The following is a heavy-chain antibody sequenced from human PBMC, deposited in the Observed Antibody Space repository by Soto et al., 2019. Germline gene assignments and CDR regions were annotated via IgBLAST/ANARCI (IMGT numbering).Heavy chain of an antibody. CDR3: AKDSSATYSWFDP. J-gene: IGHJ5*02. D-gene: IGHD1-26*01. V-gene: IGHV3-30*18. CDR1: GFTFSSYG. CDR2: ISYDGSNK. Sequence: GSLRLSCSASGFTFSSYGMHWVRQAPGKGLEWVAVISYDGSNKYYADSVKGRFTISRDNFKNTLYLQMNSLRAEDTAVYYCAKDSSATYSWFDPWGQGTLVTVSS.